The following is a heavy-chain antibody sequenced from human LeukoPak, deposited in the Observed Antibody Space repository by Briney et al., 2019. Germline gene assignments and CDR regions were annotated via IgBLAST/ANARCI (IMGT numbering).Heavy chain of an antibody. J-gene: IGHJ6*02. CDR1: GFTFTSYA. V-gene: IGHV3-30*04. Sequence: GGSLRLSCTASGFTFTSYAMHWVRQAPGKGLEWVAVISYDASNKYYADSVKGRFTISRDNSKNTLYLQMNSLRAEDTAVYYCAKDIYHSSSWGDYYYGMDVWGQGTTVTVSS. D-gene: IGHD6-13*01. CDR2: ISYDASNK. CDR3: AKDIYHSSSWGDYYYGMDV.